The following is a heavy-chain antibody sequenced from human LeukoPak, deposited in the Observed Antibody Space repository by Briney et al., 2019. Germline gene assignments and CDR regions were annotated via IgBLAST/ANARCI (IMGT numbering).Heavy chain of an antibody. CDR3: ARSGLTGYDEPAAGFDP. J-gene: IGHJ5*02. CDR1: GFTFNNYV. Sequence: GGSLRLSCEASGFTFNNYVMTWVRQAPGKGLEWVSSISASAAMTYYADSVKGRFTVSRDNSNNRLYLQMSGLTAADTAVYYCARSGLTGYDEPAAGFDPWGQGTLVTVSS. D-gene: IGHD3-9*01. V-gene: IGHV3-23*01. CDR2: ISASAAMT.